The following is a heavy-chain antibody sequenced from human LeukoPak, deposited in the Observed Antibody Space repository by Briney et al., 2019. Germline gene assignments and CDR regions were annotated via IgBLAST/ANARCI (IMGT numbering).Heavy chain of an antibody. CDR3: ARDPYYGSGSPFDY. V-gene: IGHV3-7*01. Sequence: GGSLRLPCAASGFTFSSYWMSWVRQAPGKGLEWVANIKQDGSEKYYVDSVKGRFTISRDNAKNSLYLQMNSLRAEDTAVYYCARDPYYGSGSPFDYWGQGTLVTVSS. D-gene: IGHD3-10*01. J-gene: IGHJ4*02. CDR1: GFTFSSYW. CDR2: IKQDGSEK.